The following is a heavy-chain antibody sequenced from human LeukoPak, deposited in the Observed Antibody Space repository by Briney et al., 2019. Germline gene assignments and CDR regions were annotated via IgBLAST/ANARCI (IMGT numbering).Heavy chain of an antibody. Sequence: ASVKVSCKASGYTFTSYAMHWVRQAPGQRLEWMGWINAGNGNTKYSQKFQGRVTITRDTSASTAYMELSSLRSEDTAVYYCARDRPYSGSYPSDYWGQGTLVTVSS. V-gene: IGHV1-3*01. CDR1: GYTFTSYA. CDR3: ARDRPYSGSYPSDY. J-gene: IGHJ4*02. D-gene: IGHD1-26*01. CDR2: INAGNGNT.